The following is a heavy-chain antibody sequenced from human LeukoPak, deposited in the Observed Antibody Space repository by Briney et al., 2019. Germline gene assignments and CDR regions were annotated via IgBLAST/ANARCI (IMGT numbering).Heavy chain of an antibody. CDR3: ARDAGNSGYGCDL. V-gene: IGHV3-48*01. CDR2: IRSSSET. Sequence: GGSLRLSCAASGFIFSQYSMDWVRQAPGKGLEWVSHIRSSSETFYADSVKGRFTISRDNAGNSLYLQMNNLRGEDTAIYYCARDAGNSGYGCDLWGQGTLVTVSS. D-gene: IGHD5-12*01. CDR1: GFIFSQYS. J-gene: IGHJ5*02.